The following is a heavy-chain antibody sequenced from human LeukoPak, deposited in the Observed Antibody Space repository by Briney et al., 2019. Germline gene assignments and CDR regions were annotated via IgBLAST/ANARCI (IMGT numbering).Heavy chain of an antibody. CDR2: IWYDGSNK. J-gene: IGHJ4*02. Sequence: GGSLRLSCAASGFTFSSYGMHWVRQAPGKGLEWGAVIWYDGSNKYYADSVKGRFTISRDNSKNTLYLQMNSLRAEDTAVYYCARGAGDLEDTSIFDYWGQGTLVTVSS. CDR3: ARGAGDLEDTSIFDY. V-gene: IGHV3-33*01. CDR1: GFTFSSYG. D-gene: IGHD2-21*02.